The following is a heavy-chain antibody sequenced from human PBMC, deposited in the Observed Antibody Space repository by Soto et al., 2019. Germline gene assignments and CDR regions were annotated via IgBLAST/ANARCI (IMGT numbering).Heavy chain of an antibody. J-gene: IGHJ6*03. D-gene: IGHD3-16*02. CDR2: MNPNSGNT. CDR3: ARGGNYDYIWGSYRYYYYYYMDV. Sequence: ASVKVSCKASGYTFTSYDINWVRQATGQGLEWMGWMNPNSGNTGYAQKFQGRVTMTRNTSISTAYMELGSLRSEDTAVYYCARGGNYDYIWGSYRYYYYYYMDVWGKGTTVTVSS. CDR1: GYTFTSYD. V-gene: IGHV1-8*01.